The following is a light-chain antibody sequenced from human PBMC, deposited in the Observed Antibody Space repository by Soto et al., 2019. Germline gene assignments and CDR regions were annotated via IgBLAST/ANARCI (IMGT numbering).Light chain of an antibody. V-gene: IGLV2-8*01. J-gene: IGLJ1*01. Sequence: QSALTQPPSASGSPGQSVTISCTGTSSDVGGYKYVSWYQQHPGKAPKLMIYEVNKRPSGVPDRFSGSKSGNTASLTVSGLQAEDEDDYYCSSYAGSNNFVFGTGTKVTVL. CDR2: EVN. CDR3: SSYAGSNNFV. CDR1: SSDVGGYKY.